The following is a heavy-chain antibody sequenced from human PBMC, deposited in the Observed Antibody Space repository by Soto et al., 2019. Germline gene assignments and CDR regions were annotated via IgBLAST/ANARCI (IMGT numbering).Heavy chain of an antibody. J-gene: IGHJ4*02. V-gene: IGHV3-66*01. CDR3: AIYGLEAYSYGSYYFDY. CDR2: RYSDGRS. CDR1: GFTVSISY. Sequence: GGSLRLSCAGSGFTVSISYMTWVRQVPGKGLEWVSIRYSDGRSYHAESVKGRFTISRDDSENTLYLQMSSLRAEDTAVYYCAIYGLEAYSYGSYYFDYCGQGTLDTVSS. D-gene: IGHD5-18*01.